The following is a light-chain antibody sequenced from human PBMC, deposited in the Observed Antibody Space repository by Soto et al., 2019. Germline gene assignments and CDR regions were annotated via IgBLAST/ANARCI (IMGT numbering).Light chain of an antibody. CDR2: KAS. CDR3: QQYKSYS. J-gene: IGKJ1*01. CDR1: QSISSW. Sequence: QMTHSRSTLSTSVGDRVTITCRASQSISSWLAWYQQKPGKAPKLLIYKASTLKSGVPSRFSGSGSGTEFTLTISSLQHDDFATYYCQQYKSYSFGQGTKVDIK. V-gene: IGKV1-5*03.